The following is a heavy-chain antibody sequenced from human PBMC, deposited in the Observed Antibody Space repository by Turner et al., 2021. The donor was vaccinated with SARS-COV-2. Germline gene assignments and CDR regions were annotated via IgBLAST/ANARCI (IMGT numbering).Heavy chain of an antibody. CDR1: GITFSSYG. CDR3: ARSPTAPGYYYDSSGYYTPYYFDY. J-gene: IGHJ4*02. D-gene: IGHD3-22*01. CDR2: ISSSSRYI. Sequence: EVQMVESGGGLVKPGGSLRLSCAASGITFSSYGLNWVRQAPRKGRECVSSISSSSRYIYDADSVKGRCTITRDNAKNSLYLQMNSQRAEDTAVYYCARSPTAPGYYYDSSGYYTPYYFDYWGQGTLVTVSS. V-gene: IGHV3-21*01.